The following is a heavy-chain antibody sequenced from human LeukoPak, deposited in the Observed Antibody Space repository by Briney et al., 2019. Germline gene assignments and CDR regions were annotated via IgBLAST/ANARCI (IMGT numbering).Heavy chain of an antibody. J-gene: IGHJ5*02. Sequence: PGRSLRLSCAASGFTFSSYGMHWVRQAPGKGLEWVAVIWYDGSNKYYADSVKGRFTISRDNSKNTLYLQMNSLRAEDTAVYYCAKDWSDFWSGYHRFDPWGQGTLVTVSS. CDR2: IWYDGSNK. CDR3: AKDWSDFWSGYHRFDP. V-gene: IGHV3-33*06. D-gene: IGHD3-3*01. CDR1: GFTFSSYG.